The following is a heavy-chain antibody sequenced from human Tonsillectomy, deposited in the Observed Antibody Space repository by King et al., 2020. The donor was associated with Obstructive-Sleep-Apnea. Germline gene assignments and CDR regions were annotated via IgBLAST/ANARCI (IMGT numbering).Heavy chain of an antibody. J-gene: IGHJ5*02. CDR3: ARDRGSYYLNNWFDP. CDR2: IYCSGST. CDR1: GGSIGSSSHY. D-gene: IGHD1-26*01. Sequence: QLQESGPGLVRPSETLSLTCTVSGGSIGSSSHYWAWIRQPPGKGLEWIGSIYCSGSTYYNPSLKSRVTISVDTSKNQFSLKLSSVTAADTAVYYCARDRGSYYLNNWFDPWGQGTLVTVSS. V-gene: IGHV4-39*07.